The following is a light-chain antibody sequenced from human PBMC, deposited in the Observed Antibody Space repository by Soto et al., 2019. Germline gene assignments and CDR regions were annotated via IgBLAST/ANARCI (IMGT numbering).Light chain of an antibody. V-gene: IGKV3-11*01. CDR3: QQRSNWPWT. CDR1: QSVSNF. J-gene: IGKJ1*01. Sequence: DIVLTQSRVTLSLSPGETAALSCGASQSVSNFLAWFQQKPGQAPRLLIYDASNRATGIPARFSGSGSGTDFTLTISSLEAEDLAVYYCQQRSNWPWTFGQGTKVEIK. CDR2: DAS.